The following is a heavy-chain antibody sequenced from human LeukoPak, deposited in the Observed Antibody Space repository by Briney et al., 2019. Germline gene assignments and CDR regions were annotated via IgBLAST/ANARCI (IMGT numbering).Heavy chain of an antibody. V-gene: IGHV4-59*01. J-gene: IGHJ4*02. D-gene: IGHD1-26*01. CDR2: IFYSGST. CDR3: ARVGVTADFDY. Sequence: PSETLSLTCTVSGGSMSSYYWSWIRQPPGKGLEWIGYIFYSGSTNYNPSLKSRVTISVDTSMNQFSLKMTSVTAADTAVYYCARVGVTADFDYWGQGTLVTVSS. CDR1: GGSMSSYY.